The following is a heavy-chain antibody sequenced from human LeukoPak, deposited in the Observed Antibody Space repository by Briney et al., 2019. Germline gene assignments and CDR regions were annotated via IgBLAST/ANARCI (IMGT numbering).Heavy chain of an antibody. J-gene: IGHJ4*02. Sequence: ASVKVSCKASGCTFTNYYVHCVGQAREQGLEWMGIIDSSSGSTSYARKFHGRIILTRDTYASAVYMELSRLSAEDTAVYYCARGNPTSYGDFLYYFDLWGQGALVTVSS. V-gene: IGHV1-46*01. CDR3: ARGNPTSYGDFLYYFDL. CDR2: IDSSSGST. CDR1: GCTFTNYY. D-gene: IGHD4-17*01.